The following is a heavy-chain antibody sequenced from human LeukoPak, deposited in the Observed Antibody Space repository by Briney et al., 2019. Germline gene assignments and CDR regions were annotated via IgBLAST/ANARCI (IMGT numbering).Heavy chain of an antibody. J-gene: IGHJ4*02. V-gene: IGHV4-59*01. CDR2: IYYSGRT. CDR1: GGSISVYY. CDR3: ARYGLAYTYDF. D-gene: IGHD3-16*01. Sequence: PSETLSLTCSVSGGSISVYYWSWIRQPPRKGLEWIGYIYYSGRTNYNPSLKSRVTMSVDTSKNQFSLKLSSVTAADTAVYYCARYGLAYTYDFWGQGTLVTVSS.